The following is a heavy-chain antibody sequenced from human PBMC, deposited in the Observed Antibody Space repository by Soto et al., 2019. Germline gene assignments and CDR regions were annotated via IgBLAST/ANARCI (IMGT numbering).Heavy chain of an antibody. CDR3: ARVHKSGRIVVVPAATPNDAFDI. V-gene: IGHV1-18*01. CDR2: ISAYNGNT. J-gene: IGHJ3*02. D-gene: IGHD2-2*01. Sequence: ASVKVSCKASGYTFTSYGISWVRQAPGQGLEWMGWISAYNGNTNYAQKLQGRVTMTTDTSTSTAYMELRSLRSDDTAVYYCARVHKSGRIVVVPAATPNDAFDIWGQGTMVTVS. CDR1: GYTFTSYG.